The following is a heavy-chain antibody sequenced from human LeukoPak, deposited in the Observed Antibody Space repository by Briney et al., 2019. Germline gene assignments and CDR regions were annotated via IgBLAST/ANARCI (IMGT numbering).Heavy chain of an antibody. CDR3: GSIGSSWYEDY. J-gene: IGHJ4*02. CDR1: GFTFSSYW. V-gene: IGHV3-7*01. CDR2: IKQDGSEK. D-gene: IGHD6-13*01. Sequence: GGSLRLSCSASGFTFSSYWMSWVRQAPGKGLEWVANIKQDGSEKYYVDSVKGRFTISRDNAKNSLYLQMNSLSAEDTAVYYCGSIGSSWYEDYCGQGTLVTVSS.